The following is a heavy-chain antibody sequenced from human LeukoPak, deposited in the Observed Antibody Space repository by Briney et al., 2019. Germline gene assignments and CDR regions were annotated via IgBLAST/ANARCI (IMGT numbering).Heavy chain of an antibody. CDR2: ISSRSTYI. Sequence: GSLRLSRAASGFTFSSYSMNWIRQAPGKGLEWVSSISSRSTYIYYAHSVKGRFTISRDNAKNSLYLQMNSLRAEDTALYYCASGTVSGRDGLFGAFDIWGQGTMVTVSS. D-gene: IGHD1-1*01. CDR1: GFTFSSYS. V-gene: IGHV3-21*01. J-gene: IGHJ3*02. CDR3: ASGTVSGRDGLFGAFDI.